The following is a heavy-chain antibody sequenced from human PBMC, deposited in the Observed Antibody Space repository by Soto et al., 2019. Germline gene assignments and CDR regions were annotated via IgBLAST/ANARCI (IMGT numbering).Heavy chain of an antibody. Sequence: GGSLRLSCAASGFTFSSYAMSWVHQAPGKGLEWVSAISGSGGSTYYADSVKGRFTISRDNSKNTLYLQMNSLRAEDTAVYYCAKENHSGRDDQSAFDIWGQGTMVTVSS. D-gene: IGHD1-26*01. J-gene: IGHJ3*02. CDR2: ISGSGGST. CDR1: GFTFSSYA. V-gene: IGHV3-23*01. CDR3: AKENHSGRDDQSAFDI.